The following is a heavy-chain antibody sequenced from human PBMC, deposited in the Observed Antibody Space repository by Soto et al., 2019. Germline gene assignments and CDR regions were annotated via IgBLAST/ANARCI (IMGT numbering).Heavy chain of an antibody. V-gene: IGHV3-23*01. CDR3: AKEVKPNYVDYVESRFDY. CDR1: GFTFISYA. CDR2: ISGSGGST. Sequence: GGSLRLSCAASGFTFISYAMSWVLQAPWKGLEWVSAISGSGGSTYYADSVKGRFTISRDNSKNTLYLQMNSLRAEDTAVYYCAKEVKPNYVDYVESRFDYWGQGTLVTVSS. D-gene: IGHD4-17*01. J-gene: IGHJ4*02.